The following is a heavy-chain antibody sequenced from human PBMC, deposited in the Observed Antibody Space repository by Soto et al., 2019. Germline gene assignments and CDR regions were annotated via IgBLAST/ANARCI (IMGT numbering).Heavy chain of an antibody. CDR1: GFTFSSYA. CDR2: ISGGGGST. Sequence: EVQLLESGGGLVQPGGSLRLSCAASGFTFSSYAMSWVRQAPGKGLEWVSAISGGGGSTYYADSVKGRFTISRDNSKNTLYLQMNSLRAEDTAVYYCAKDWLAVRGEPPTDWGQGTLVTVSS. CDR3: AKDWLAVRGEPPTD. D-gene: IGHD3-10*01. V-gene: IGHV3-23*01. J-gene: IGHJ4*02.